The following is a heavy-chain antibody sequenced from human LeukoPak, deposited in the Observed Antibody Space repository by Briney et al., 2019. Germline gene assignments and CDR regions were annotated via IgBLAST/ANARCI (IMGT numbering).Heavy chain of an antibody. CDR1: GFTFTTYA. D-gene: IGHD3-3*01. V-gene: IGHV3-23*01. CDR3: AKDGGI. Sequence: GGSLRPSCAASGFTFTTYAMTWVRQAPGKGLEWVSAISASGGNTYYADSVKGRFTISRDNSKNTVYLQMNSLRAEDTGVYYCAKDGGIWGQGTMVTVSS. CDR2: ISASGGNT. J-gene: IGHJ3*02.